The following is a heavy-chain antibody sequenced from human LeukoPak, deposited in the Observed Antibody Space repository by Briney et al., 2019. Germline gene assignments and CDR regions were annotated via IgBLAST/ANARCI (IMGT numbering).Heavy chain of an antibody. CDR3: ASGWYYDFWSGYPLGNY. Sequence: GGSLRLSCAASGFTFSSYSMNWVRQAPGKGLEWVSSISSSSSYIYYADSVKGRFTISRDNAKNSLYLQMNSLRAEDTAVYYCASGWYYDFWSGYPLGNYWGREPWSPSPQ. CDR1: GFTFSSYS. V-gene: IGHV3-21*01. CDR2: ISSSSSYI. J-gene: IGHJ4*02. D-gene: IGHD3-3*01.